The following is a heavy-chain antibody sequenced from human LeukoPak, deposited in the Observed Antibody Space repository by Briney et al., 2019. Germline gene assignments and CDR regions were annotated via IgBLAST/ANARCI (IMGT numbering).Heavy chain of an antibody. Sequence: SETLSLTCAVYGGSFSGYYWSWIRQPPGKGLEWIGEINHSGRTNYNPSLKSRVTISVDTSKNQFSLKLSSVTAADTAVYYCARASKKDAFDIWGQGTMVTVSS. V-gene: IGHV4-34*01. CDR1: GGSFSGYY. J-gene: IGHJ3*02. CDR2: INHSGRT. CDR3: ARASKKDAFDI.